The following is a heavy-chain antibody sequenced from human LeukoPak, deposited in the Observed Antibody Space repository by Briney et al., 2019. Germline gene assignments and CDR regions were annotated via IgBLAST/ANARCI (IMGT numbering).Heavy chain of an antibody. D-gene: IGHD4-23*01. CDR1: GFTFSSYA. CDR3: ARDRGHGGKTEPVDY. CDR2: ISYDGSNK. Sequence: PGGSLRLSCAASGFTFSSYAMPWVRQAPGKGLEWAAVISYDGSNKYYADSVKGRFTISRDNSKNTLYLQMNSLRAEDTAVYYCARDRGHGGKTEPVDYWGQGTLVTVSS. J-gene: IGHJ4*02. V-gene: IGHV3-30-3*01.